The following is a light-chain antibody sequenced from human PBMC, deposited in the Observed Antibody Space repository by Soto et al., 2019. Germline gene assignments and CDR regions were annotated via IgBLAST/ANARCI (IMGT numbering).Light chain of an antibody. CDR3: QQSYRTPMYT. CDR1: QSISSY. V-gene: IGKV1-39*01. J-gene: IGKJ2*01. Sequence: DIQMNQSPTSLSASVGDRVTITCRASQSISSYLNWYQQKPGKAPKLLIYAASSLQSGVPSRFSGSGSGTDFTLTISSLQPEDFATYYCQQSYRTPMYTFGQGT. CDR2: AAS.